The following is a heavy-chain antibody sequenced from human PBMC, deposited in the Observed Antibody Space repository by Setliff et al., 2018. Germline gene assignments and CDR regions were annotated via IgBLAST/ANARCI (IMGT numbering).Heavy chain of an antibody. CDR1: GFTFSSYE. CDR2: ISTDGSSI. Sequence: PGGSLRLSCAASGFTFSSYEMNWVRQAPGQGLVWVARISTDGSSITYADSVKGRFTISRDNARNTLYLQMNSLTAEDTAVYYCARVGSKPQLGWFDPWGQGTLVTVSS. CDR3: ARVGSKPQLGWFDP. J-gene: IGHJ5*02. V-gene: IGHV3-74*03. D-gene: IGHD1-26*01.